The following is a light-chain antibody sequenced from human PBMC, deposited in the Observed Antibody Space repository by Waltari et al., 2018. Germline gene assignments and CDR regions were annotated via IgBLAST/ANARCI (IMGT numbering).Light chain of an antibody. V-gene: IGKV3-20*01. J-gene: IGKJ1*01. CDR1: QSVSRA. CDR3: QHYLRLPVT. CDR2: GAS. Sequence: DIVLTQSPGTLSLSLGERATVSCRASQSVSRALAWYPQKPGKAPRLLIYGASTRATGIPDRFSGSGSGTDFSLTISRLEPDDFAVYYCQHYLRLPVTFGQGTTVEI.